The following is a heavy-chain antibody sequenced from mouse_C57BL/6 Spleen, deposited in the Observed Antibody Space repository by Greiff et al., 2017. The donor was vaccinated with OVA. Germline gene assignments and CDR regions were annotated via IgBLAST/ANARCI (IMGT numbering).Heavy chain of an antibody. CDR2: ISYSGST. V-gene: IGHV3-1*01. D-gene: IGHD1-1*01. CDR3: ARGGSYYGSRDDYLDY. J-gene: IGHJ2*01. CDR1: GYSITSGYD. Sequence: EVKLMESGPGMVKPSQSLSLTCTVTGYSITSGYDWHWIRHFPGNKLEWMGYISYSGSTNYNPSLKSRISITHDTSKNHFFLKLNSVTTEDTATYYCARGGSYYGSRDDYLDYWGQGTTLTVSS.